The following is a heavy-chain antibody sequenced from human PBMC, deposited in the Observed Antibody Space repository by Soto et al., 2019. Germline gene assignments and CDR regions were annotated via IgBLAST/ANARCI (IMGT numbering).Heavy chain of an antibody. CDR2: ISYDGSNK. CDR3: ARDPNIVLMVYALEFDY. J-gene: IGHJ4*02. D-gene: IGHD2-8*01. CDR1: GFTFSSYA. Sequence: PGGSLRVSCAASGFTFSSYAMHWVRQAPGKGLEWVAVISYDGSNKYYADSVKGRFTISRDNSKNTLYLQMNSLRAEDTAVYYCARDPNIVLMVYALEFDYWGQGTLVTVSS. V-gene: IGHV3-30-3*01.